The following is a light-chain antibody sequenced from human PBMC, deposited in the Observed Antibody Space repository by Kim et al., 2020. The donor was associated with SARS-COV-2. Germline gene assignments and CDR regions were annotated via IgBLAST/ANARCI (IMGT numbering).Light chain of an antibody. CDR3: SSYTSSSTWV. Sequence: QSALTQPASVSGSPGQSITISCTGTSSDVGDYNYVSWYQQHPGKVPKLMIYDVSKRPSGVSNRFSGSKSGNTASLTISGLQAEDEADYYCSSYTSSSTWVFGGGTKVTVL. V-gene: IGLV2-14*01. CDR2: DVS. J-gene: IGLJ3*02. CDR1: SSDVGDYNY.